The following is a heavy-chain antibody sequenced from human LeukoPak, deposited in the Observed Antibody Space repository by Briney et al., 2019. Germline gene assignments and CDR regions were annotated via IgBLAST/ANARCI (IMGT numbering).Heavy chain of an antibody. CDR3: ARDGMGGIKAFDI. V-gene: IGHV3-7*03. D-gene: IGHD3-10*01. J-gene: IGHJ3*02. CDR2: IKHDGSQK. CDR1: GFTFSRYW. Sequence: GGSLRLSCAASGFTFSRYWMSWVRQAPGRGLEWVADIKHDGSQKYYVDSVKGRITISRDNAKNSLYLQMNSLAAEDTAVYFCARDGMGGIKAFDIWGQGTMVTVSS.